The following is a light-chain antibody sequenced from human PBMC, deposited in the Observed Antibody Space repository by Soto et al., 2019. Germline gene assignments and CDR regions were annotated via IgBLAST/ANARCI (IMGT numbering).Light chain of an antibody. CDR2: EVS. CDR3: SSYTSSSTLYV. V-gene: IGLV2-14*01. Sequence: QSVLTQPASVSGSPGQSITISCTGTSSDVGGYNYVSWYQQHPGKAPKLMICEVSNRPSGVSNRFSGSKSGNTASLTIYGLQAEDEADYYCSSYTSSSTLYVFGTGTKVTVL. CDR1: SSDVGGYNY. J-gene: IGLJ1*01.